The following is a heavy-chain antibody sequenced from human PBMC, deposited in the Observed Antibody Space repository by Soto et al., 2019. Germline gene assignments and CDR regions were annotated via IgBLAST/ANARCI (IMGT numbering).Heavy chain of an antibody. CDR1: GFTFSSYG. CDR3: ANLIVNVGSIDSSGYYLFDY. Sequence: GGSLRLSCAASGFTFSSYGMHWVRQAPGKGLEWVAVISYDGSNKYYADSVKGRFTISRDNSKNTLYLQMNSLRAEDTAVYYCANLIVNVGSIDSSGYYLFDYWGQGTLVTVSS. D-gene: IGHD3-22*01. CDR2: ISYDGSNK. V-gene: IGHV3-30*18. J-gene: IGHJ4*02.